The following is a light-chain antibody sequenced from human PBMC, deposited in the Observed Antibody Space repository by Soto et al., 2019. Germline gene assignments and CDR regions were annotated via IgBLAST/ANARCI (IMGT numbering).Light chain of an antibody. CDR3: QQFGSSPWT. CDR2: GAS. J-gene: IGKJ1*01. V-gene: IGKV3-20*01. CDR1: QSVTSTY. Sequence: DIVLTQSPGTLSLSPGERATLSCRASQSVTSTYLAWYKHKPGQPPRLLIFGASSRATGVPDRFSGSGSGTDFTLTINRLEPEDFAVYYCQQFGSSPWTFGQGTKVEIK.